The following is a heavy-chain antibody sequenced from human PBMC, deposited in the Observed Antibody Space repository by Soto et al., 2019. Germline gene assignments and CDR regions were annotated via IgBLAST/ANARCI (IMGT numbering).Heavy chain of an antibody. V-gene: IGHV1-18*01. D-gene: IGHD3-9*01. Sequence: GASVKVSCKASGYTFTSYGISWVRQAPGQGLEWMGWISAYNGNTNYAQKLQGRVTMTTDTSTSTAYMELRSLRAEDTAVYYCASRFYEILTGLDYWGQGTLVTVSS. CDR1: GYTFTSYG. CDR2: ISAYNGNT. CDR3: ASRFYEILTGLDY. J-gene: IGHJ4*02.